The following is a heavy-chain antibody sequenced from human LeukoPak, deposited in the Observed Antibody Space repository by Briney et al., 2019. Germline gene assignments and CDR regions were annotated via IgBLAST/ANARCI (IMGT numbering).Heavy chain of an antibody. V-gene: IGHV4-39*07. CDR3: ARGRRYSSSWPNSNWFDP. J-gene: IGHJ5*02. CDR1: GGSISSSSYY. CDR2: IYYSGST. Sequence: SETLSLTCTVSGGSISSSSYYWGWIPQPPGKGLEWIGSIYYSGSTYDNPSLKSRVTISVDTSKNQFSLKLSSVTAADTAVYYCARGRRYSSSWPNSNWFDPWGQGTLVTVSS. D-gene: IGHD6-13*01.